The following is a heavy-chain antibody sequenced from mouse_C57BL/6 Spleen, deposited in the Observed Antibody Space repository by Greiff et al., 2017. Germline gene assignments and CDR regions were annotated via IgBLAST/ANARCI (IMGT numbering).Heavy chain of an antibody. D-gene: IGHD2-10*02. J-gene: IGHJ2*01. CDR2: INPNYGTT. CDR1: GYSFTDYN. Sequence: LMESGPELVKPGASVKISCKASGYSFTDYNMNWVKQSNGKSLEWIGVINPNYGTTSYNQKFKGKATLTVDQSSSTAYMQLNSLTSEDSAVYYCARGEYGSNPVYFDYWGQGTTLTVSS. V-gene: IGHV1-39*01. CDR3: ARGEYGSNPVYFDY.